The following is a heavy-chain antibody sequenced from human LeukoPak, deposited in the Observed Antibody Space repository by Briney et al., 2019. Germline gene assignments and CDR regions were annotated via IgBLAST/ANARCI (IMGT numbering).Heavy chain of an antibody. CDR1: GASINTDGYY. D-gene: IGHD1-26*01. V-gene: IGHV4-31*03. Sequence: SETLSLTCTVSGASINTDGYYLNWVRQTPGKGLERIGHIHSSGSTSYNPSLKSRIAISVDTSENQLSLKVNSVTAADTAVYYCARIGGTYHYWGQGTLVTVSS. J-gene: IGHJ4*02. CDR3: ARIGGTYHY. CDR2: IHSSGST.